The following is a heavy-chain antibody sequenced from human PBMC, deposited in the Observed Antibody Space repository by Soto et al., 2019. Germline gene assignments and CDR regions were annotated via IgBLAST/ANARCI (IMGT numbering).Heavy chain of an antibody. CDR3: AREDYTTSSGFDP. Sequence: SETLSLTCSVSGGSITSHYWTWIRQPPGKGLEWIGSIFYSGSTNYNPSLQSRVTMSIDRSTNQFSLRLNFLTAADTAVYYCAREDYTTSSGFDPWGQGTLVTV. D-gene: IGHD6-6*01. J-gene: IGHJ5*02. V-gene: IGHV4-59*11. CDR1: GGSITSHY. CDR2: IFYSGST.